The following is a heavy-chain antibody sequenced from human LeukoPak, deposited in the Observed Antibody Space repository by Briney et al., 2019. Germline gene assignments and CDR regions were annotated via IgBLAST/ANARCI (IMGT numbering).Heavy chain of an antibody. V-gene: IGHV3-23*01. CDR1: GFTFSSYA. J-gene: IGHJ4*02. Sequence: SGGSLSSSCAASGFTFSSYAMSWVRKAQGKGLEWVSAISGSGGSTYYADSVKGRFTTSRDNSKNTLYLQMNSLRAEDTAVYYCAKDRGSYADYWGQGTLVTVSS. CDR2: ISGSGGST. CDR3: AKDRGSYADY. D-gene: IGHD1-26*01.